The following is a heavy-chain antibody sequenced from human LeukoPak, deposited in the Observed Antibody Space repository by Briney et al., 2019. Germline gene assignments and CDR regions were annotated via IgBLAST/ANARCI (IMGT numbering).Heavy chain of an antibody. D-gene: IGHD3-10*01. CDR2: ISSSSYI. CDR3: ARAPMVRGVGWFDL. Sequence: GGSLRLSCAASGFTFSSYSMNWVRQAPGKGLEWVSSISSSSYIYYADSVKGRFTISRDNAKNSLYLQMNSLRAEDTAVYYCARAPMVRGVGWFDLWGQGTLVTVSS. J-gene: IGHJ5*02. CDR1: GFTFSSYS. V-gene: IGHV3-21*01.